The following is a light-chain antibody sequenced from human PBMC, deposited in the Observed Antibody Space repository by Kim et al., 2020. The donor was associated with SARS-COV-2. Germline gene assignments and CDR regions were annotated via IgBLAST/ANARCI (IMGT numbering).Light chain of an antibody. CDR2: DAS. Sequence: EIVLTQSPATLYLSPGERATLSCRASQSVGSYLAWYQQKPGQAPRLLIYDASNRATGIPARFSGSGSGTDFTLTISSLEPEDFAVYYCQQHSSCPITFCPGKRPEI. CDR1: QSVGSY. V-gene: IGKV3-11*01. J-gene: IGKJ5*01. CDR3: QQHSSCPIT.